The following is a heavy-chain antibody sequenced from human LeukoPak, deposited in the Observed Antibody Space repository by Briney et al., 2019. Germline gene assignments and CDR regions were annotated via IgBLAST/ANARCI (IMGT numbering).Heavy chain of an antibody. CDR2: ISPSGGST. Sequence: GGSLRLSCAASGFTFSSYSMNWVRQAPGKGLERIASISPSGGSTYYAGSVKGRFTISRDNSKNTLYLQMNSLRAEDTAIYYCAKKIGGYNSFDYWGQGTLVTVPS. CDR3: AKKIGGYNSFDY. CDR1: GFTFSSYS. V-gene: IGHV3-23*01. J-gene: IGHJ4*02. D-gene: IGHD5-24*01.